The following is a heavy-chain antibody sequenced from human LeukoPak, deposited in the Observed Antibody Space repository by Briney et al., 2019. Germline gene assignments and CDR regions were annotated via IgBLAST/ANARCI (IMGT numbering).Heavy chain of an antibody. CDR1: GFSFSTYE. CDR2: ISTSGSSV. CDR3: ARVGREVTTGYFDD. D-gene: IGHD2-21*02. Sequence: ETGGSLRLSCVASGFSFSTYEMNWVRQAPGKGLEWVAYISTSGSSVYCADSLKGRFTVSRDNAKSSLFLQVDSLTVADTAVYYCARVGREVTTGYFDDWGQGTLVAVSS. J-gene: IGHJ4*02. V-gene: IGHV3-48*03.